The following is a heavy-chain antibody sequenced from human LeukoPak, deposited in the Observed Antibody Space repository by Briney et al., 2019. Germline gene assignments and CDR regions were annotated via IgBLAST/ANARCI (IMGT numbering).Heavy chain of an antibody. J-gene: IGHJ4*02. Sequence: GESPKISCKGSGYSFTSYWIGWVRQMPGKGLEWMGIIYPGDSDTRYSPSFQGQVTISADKSISTAYLQWSSLKASDTAMYYCARVSRHYYDSSGYPKALYYFDYWGQETLVTVSS. V-gene: IGHV5-51*01. CDR2: IYPGDSDT. CDR1: GYSFTSYW. D-gene: IGHD3-22*01. CDR3: ARVSRHYYDSSGYPKALYYFDY.